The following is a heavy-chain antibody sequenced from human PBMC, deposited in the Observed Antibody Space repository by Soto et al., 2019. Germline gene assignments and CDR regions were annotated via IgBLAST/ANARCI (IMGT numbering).Heavy chain of an antibody. V-gene: IGHV3-15*01. D-gene: IGHD3-22*01. J-gene: IGHJ3*02. CDR2: IKSKTDGGTT. CDR3: TTVTATYYYDSSGRHDAFDI. Sequence: GGSRRLSWAASGFTFSKALMSWVRQAPGKGLGWVGRIKSKTDGGTTDYAAPVKGRFTISRDDSKNTLYLQMNSLKTEDTAVYYCTTVTATYYYDSSGRHDAFDIWGQGTMVTVSS. CDR1: GFTFSKAL.